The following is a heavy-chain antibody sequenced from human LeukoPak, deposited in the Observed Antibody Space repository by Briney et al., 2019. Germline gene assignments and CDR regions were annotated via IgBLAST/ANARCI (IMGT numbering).Heavy chain of an antibody. Sequence: ASVKVSCKASGYTFTGYYMHWVRQAPGQGLEWMGWINPNSGGTNYAQKLQDGVTMTRDTSISTAYMELSRLRSDDTAVYYCARPMVREVIEDYWGQGTLVTVSS. CDR3: ARPMVREVIEDY. J-gene: IGHJ4*02. D-gene: IGHD3-10*01. CDR1: GYTFTGYY. V-gene: IGHV1-2*02. CDR2: INPNSGGT.